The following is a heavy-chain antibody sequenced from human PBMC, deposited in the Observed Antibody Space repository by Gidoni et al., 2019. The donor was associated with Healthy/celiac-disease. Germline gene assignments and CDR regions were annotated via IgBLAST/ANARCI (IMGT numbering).Heavy chain of an antibody. CDR1: GFTFSRYW. Sequence: EVQLVESGGGLVQPGGSLRLSCAASGFTFSRYWMSWVRQAPGKGLEWVANIKQDGSEKYYVDSVKGRFTISRDNAKNSLYLKMNSLRAEDTAVYYCARDPRGYYGSGSQPLGYWGQGTLVTVSS. V-gene: IGHV3-7*01. D-gene: IGHD3-10*01. CDR2: IKQDGSEK. J-gene: IGHJ4*02. CDR3: ARDPRGYYGSGSQPLGY.